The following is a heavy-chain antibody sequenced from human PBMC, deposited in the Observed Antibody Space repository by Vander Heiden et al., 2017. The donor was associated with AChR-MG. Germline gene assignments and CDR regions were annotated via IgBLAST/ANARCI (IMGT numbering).Heavy chain of an antibody. D-gene: IGHD2-2*01. CDR2: ISSGSTYT. V-gene: IGHV3-21*02. Sequence: EVQLVESGGGLVKPGGSLRLSCAAYGFSFSSYSMSWVRLAPGKGLEWVSSISSGSTYTHYADSVKGRFTISRDNAKNSLYLQVNSLRAEDAAKYYCARGAQEQLLSPFDYWGQGTLVTVSS. CDR1: GFSFSSYS. CDR3: ARGAQEQLLSPFDY. J-gene: IGHJ4*02.